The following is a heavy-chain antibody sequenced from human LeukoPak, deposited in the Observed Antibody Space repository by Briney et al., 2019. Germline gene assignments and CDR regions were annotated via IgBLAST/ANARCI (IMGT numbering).Heavy chain of an antibody. D-gene: IGHD6-6*01. V-gene: IGHV1-2*06. J-gene: IGHJ4*02. CDR2: INPDSGGT. CDR3: ARGVYSSSAGVDY. CDR1: GYTFTGYY. Sequence: GASVKVSCKASGYTFTGYYMHWVRQAPGQGLEWMGRINPDSGGTIYAQKFQGSVTMTTDTSISTAYMEVSRLTSDDPAVYYFARGVYSSSAGVDYWGQGTLVTVSS.